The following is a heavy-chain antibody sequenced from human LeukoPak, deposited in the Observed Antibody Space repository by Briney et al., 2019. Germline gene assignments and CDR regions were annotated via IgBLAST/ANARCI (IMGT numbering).Heavy chain of an antibody. CDR1: GFTFSSYW. CDR2: IKQDGSEK. Sequence: GGSLRLSCAASGFTFSSYWMSWVRQAPGKGLEWVANIKQDGSEKYYVDSVKGRFTISRDNAKNSLYLQMNSLRAEDTAVYYCARDSYTKMVRGVLNWFDPWGQGTLVTVSS. V-gene: IGHV3-7*01. D-gene: IGHD3-10*01. J-gene: IGHJ5*02. CDR3: ARDSYTKMVRGVLNWFDP.